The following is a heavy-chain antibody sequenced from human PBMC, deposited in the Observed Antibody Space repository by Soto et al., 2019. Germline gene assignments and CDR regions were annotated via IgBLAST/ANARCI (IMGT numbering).Heavy chain of an antibody. Sequence: DVQLVESGGGLVQPGRSLRLSCAASGFTFDDYAMHWVRQAPGKGLEWVSGISWNSGSIGYADSVKGRFTISRDNAKNSLYLQMNSLRAEDTALYYCAKSVATINRGYYFDYWGQGTLVTVSS. CDR1: GFTFDDYA. V-gene: IGHV3-9*01. CDR2: ISWNSGSI. CDR3: AKSVATINRGYYFDY. J-gene: IGHJ4*02. D-gene: IGHD5-12*01.